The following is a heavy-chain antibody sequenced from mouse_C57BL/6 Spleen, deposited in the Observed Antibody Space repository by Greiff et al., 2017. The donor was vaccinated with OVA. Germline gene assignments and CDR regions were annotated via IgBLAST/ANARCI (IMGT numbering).Heavy chain of an antibody. CDR1: GYTFTSYT. CDR3: ARPGNYAMDY. Sequence: VQLVESGAELARPGASVKMSCKASGYTFTSYTMHWVKQRPGQGLEWIGYINPSSGYTKYNQKFKDKATLTADKSSSTAYMQLSSLTSEDSAVYYCARPGNYAMDYWGQGTSVTVSS. J-gene: IGHJ4*01. CDR2: INPSSGYT. V-gene: IGHV1-4*01.